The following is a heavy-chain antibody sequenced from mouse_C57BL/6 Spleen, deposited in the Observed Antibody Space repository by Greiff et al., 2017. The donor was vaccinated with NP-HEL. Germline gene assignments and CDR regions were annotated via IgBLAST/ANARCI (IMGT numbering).Heavy chain of an antibody. Sequence: VQLQQSGAELVRPGTSVKVSCKASGYAFTNYLIEWVKQRPGQGLEWIGVINPGSGGTNYNEKFKGKATLTADKSSSTAYMQLSSLTSEDSAVCFCARSDKSTTVVGSYWYFDVWGTGTTVTVSS. D-gene: IGHD1-1*01. CDR3: ARSDKSTTVVGSYWYFDV. CDR2: INPGSGGT. CDR1: GYAFTNYL. J-gene: IGHJ1*03. V-gene: IGHV1-54*01.